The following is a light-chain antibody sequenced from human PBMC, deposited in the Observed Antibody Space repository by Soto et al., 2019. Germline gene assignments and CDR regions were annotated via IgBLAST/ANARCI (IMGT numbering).Light chain of an antibody. J-gene: IGKJ1*01. CDR2: DAS. V-gene: IGKV1-5*01. CDR3: QHYNSYSEA. CDR1: QTISSW. Sequence: DIQMTQSPSTLSASVGDRVTITCRASQTISSWLAWYQQKPGQAPNLLIYDASSLESGVPSRFSGSGSGTEFTLTISSLQPDDFATYYCQHYNSYSEAFGQGTKVDIK.